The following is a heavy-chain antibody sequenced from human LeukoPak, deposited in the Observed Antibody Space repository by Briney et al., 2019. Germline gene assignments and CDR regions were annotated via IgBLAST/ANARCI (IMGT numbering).Heavy chain of an antibody. Sequence: GGSLRLSCAAYGFTFSSYAMSWVRQAPGKGLEWVSSISSSSSYIYYADSVKGRFTISRDNAKNSLYLQMNSLRAEDTAVYYCARGARGPAAALDYWGQGTLVTVSS. D-gene: IGHD6-13*01. CDR1: GFTFSSYA. V-gene: IGHV3-21*01. J-gene: IGHJ4*02. CDR2: ISSSSSYI. CDR3: ARGARGPAAALDY.